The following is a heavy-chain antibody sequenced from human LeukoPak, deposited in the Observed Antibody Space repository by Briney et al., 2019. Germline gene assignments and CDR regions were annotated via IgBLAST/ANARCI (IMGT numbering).Heavy chain of an antibody. CDR3: ARGTGYSSGWYPSDWFDP. CDR1: GGSISSYY. J-gene: IGHJ5*02. CDR2: IYYSGST. D-gene: IGHD6-19*01. V-gene: IGHV4-59*01. Sequence: PSETLSLTCTVSGGSISSYYWSWIRQPPGKGLEWIGYIYYSGSTNYNPSLKSRVTISVDTSKNQFSLKLSSVTAADTAVYYCARGTGYSSGWYPSDWFDPWGQGTLVTVSS.